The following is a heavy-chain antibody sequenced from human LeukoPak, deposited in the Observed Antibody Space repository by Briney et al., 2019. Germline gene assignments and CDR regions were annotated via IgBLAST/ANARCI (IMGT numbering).Heavy chain of an antibody. CDR2: IKSKIDGGTT. D-gene: IGHD3-10*01. Sequence: PVGSLRLSCAASGFPFSSYAMSWVRQAPGKGLEWVGRIKSKIDGGTTDYAAPVKGRFTISRDDSKNTLHLHMNRLNTEDTSAYYCATVEWFGDFHIVYWGQGTLVTVSS. CDR1: GFPFSSYA. CDR3: ATVEWFGDFHIVY. V-gene: IGHV3-15*01. J-gene: IGHJ4*02.